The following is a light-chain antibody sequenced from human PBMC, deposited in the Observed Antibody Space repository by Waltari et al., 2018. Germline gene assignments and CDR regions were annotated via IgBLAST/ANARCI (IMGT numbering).Light chain of an antibody. CDR3: AAWDDSLNGPV. V-gene: IGLV1-44*01. CDR2: SNN. CDR1: SSNIGRNT. Sequence: QSVLTPPPSASGTPGQRVTISCSGSSSNIGRNTVNWYQQLPETAPKLLIYSNNQRPSGVPDRFSGSKSGTSASLAISGLQSEDEADYYCAAWDDSLNGPVFGGGTKLTVL. J-gene: IGLJ2*01.